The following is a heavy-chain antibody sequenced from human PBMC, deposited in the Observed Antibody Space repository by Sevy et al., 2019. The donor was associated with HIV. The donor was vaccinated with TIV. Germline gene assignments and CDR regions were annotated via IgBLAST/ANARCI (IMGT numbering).Heavy chain of an antibody. Sequence: GGSLRLSCAASGFTFSTYAMSWVRQAPGKGLEWVSSISSSSSYIYYADSVKGRFTNSRDNAKNSLYLQMNSLRAEDTAVYYCARDQFSRDTYYYYGMDVWGQGTTVTVSS. J-gene: IGHJ6*02. CDR1: GFTFSTYA. CDR2: ISSSSSYI. D-gene: IGHD5-18*01. V-gene: IGHV3-21*01. CDR3: ARDQFSRDTYYYYGMDV.